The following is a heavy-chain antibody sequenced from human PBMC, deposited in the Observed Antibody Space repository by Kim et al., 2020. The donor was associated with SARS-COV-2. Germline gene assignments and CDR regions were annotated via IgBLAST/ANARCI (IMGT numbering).Heavy chain of an antibody. V-gene: IGHV1-3*01. J-gene: IGHJ4*02. D-gene: IGHD5-12*01. CDR2: INAGNGNT. Sequence: ASVKVSCKASGYTFTSYAMHWVRQAPGQRLEWMGWINAGNGNTKYSQKFQGRVTITRDTSASTAYMELSSLRSEDTAVYYCARSPDIVATIRLDYWGQGTLVTVSS. CDR3: ARSPDIVATIRLDY. CDR1: GYTFTSYA.